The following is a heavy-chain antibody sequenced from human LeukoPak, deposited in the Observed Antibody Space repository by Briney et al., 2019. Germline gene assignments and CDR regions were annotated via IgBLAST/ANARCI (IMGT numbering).Heavy chain of an antibody. CDR3: ARDQIRGYDSSGYFPYSWFDP. Sequence: SGTLSLTCAVSGGSISSSNWWSWVRQPPGKGLEWIGEIYHSGSTNYNPSLKSRVTISVDKSKNQFSLKLSSVTAADTAVYYCARDQIRGYDSSGYFPYSWFDPWGQGTLVTVSS. CDR2: IYHSGST. CDR1: GGSISSSNW. D-gene: IGHD3-22*01. V-gene: IGHV4-4*02. J-gene: IGHJ5*02.